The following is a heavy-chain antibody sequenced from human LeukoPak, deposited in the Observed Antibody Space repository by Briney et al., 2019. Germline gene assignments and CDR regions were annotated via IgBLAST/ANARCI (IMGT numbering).Heavy chain of an antibody. J-gene: IGHJ4*02. CDR1: GITFSDYY. CDR2: ISGSGGST. CDR3: AKVRGRGYYDSSGYYGHFDY. D-gene: IGHD3-22*01. Sequence: GGFLRLSCAASGITFSDYYMSWVRQAPGKGLEWVSAISGSGGSTYYADSAKGRFTISRDNSKNTLYLQMNSLRAEDTAVYYCAKVRGRGYYDSSGYYGHFDYWGQGTLVTVSS. V-gene: IGHV3-23*01.